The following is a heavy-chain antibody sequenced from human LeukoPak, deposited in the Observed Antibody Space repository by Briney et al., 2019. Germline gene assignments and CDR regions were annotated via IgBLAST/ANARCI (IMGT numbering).Heavy chain of an antibody. D-gene: IGHD3-22*01. Sequence: ASVTVSFKASGYTFTGYYMHWVRQAPGQGLEWMGWINPNSGGTNYAQKFQGRVTMTRDTSISTAYMELSRLRSDDTAVYYCAREGGGYYPYYFDYWGQGTLVTVSS. CDR2: INPNSGGT. CDR3: AREGGGYYPYYFDY. V-gene: IGHV1-2*02. J-gene: IGHJ4*02. CDR1: GYTFTGYY.